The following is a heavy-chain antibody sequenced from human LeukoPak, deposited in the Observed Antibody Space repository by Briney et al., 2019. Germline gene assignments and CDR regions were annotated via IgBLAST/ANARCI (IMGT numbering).Heavy chain of an antibody. CDR1: GFTFSNYW. V-gene: IGHV3-74*01. J-gene: IGHJ4*02. Sequence: GGSLRLSCAASGFTFSNYWMHWVRQAPGKGLVWVSRINSDGGSRNYADPVKGRFTISRDNAKNTLYLQMNSLRAEDTAIYYCARRFRDWGQGTLVTVSS. CDR2: INSDGGSR. CDR3: ARRFRD. D-gene: IGHD5-24*01.